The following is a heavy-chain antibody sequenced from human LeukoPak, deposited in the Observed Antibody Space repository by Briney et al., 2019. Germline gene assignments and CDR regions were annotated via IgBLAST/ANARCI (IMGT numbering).Heavy chain of an antibody. V-gene: IGHV3-53*01. J-gene: IGHJ4*02. D-gene: IGHD6-6*01. CDR1: GFSVSNTY. Sequence: GGSLRLSCAASGFSVSNTYMNWVRQAPGRGLEWVSLLYAGGTTHHADSVRGRFTISRDNSKNTLYLQMNSLKTEDTAVYYCTTDELGSSSPIDYWGQGTLVTVSS. CDR3: TTDELGSSSPIDY. CDR2: LYAGGTT.